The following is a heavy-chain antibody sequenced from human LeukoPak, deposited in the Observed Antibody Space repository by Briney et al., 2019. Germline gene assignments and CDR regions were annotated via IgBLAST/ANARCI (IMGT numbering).Heavy chain of an antibody. Sequence: GASVKVSCKVSGYTLTELSMHWVRQAPGKGLEWMGGFDPEDGETIYAQRFQGRVTMTEDTSTDTAYMELSSLRSEDTAVYYCAKGPYSSSLHAFDIWGQGTMVTVSS. CDR1: GYTLTELS. CDR3: AKGPYSSSLHAFDI. J-gene: IGHJ3*02. CDR2: FDPEDGET. V-gene: IGHV1-24*01. D-gene: IGHD6-6*01.